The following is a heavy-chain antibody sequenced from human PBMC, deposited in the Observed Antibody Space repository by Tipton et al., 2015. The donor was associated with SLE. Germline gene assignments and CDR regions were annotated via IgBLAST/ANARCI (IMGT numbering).Heavy chain of an antibody. CDR3: ARHAWGSNWYFDL. V-gene: IGHV4-59*08. CDR2: IYNSGST. J-gene: IGHJ2*01. CDR1: GGSISNYY. D-gene: IGHD7-27*01. Sequence: TLSLTCTVTGGSISNYYWSWIRQPPGKGLEWIGIIYNSGSTYSSPSLKSRVTISVDTSKNKFSLKLRSVTAADTAVYYCARHAWGSNWYFDLWGRGTLVTVSS.